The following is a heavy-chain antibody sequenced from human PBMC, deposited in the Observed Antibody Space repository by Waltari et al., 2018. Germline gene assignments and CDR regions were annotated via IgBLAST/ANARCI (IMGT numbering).Heavy chain of an antibody. CDR2: ISSSGSTI. D-gene: IGHD6-19*01. J-gene: IGHJ5*02. Sequence: EVQLVESGGGLVQPGGSLRLSCAASGFTFSSYEMNWVRQAPGKGLEWVSYISSSGSTIYYADSVKGRFTISRDNAKNSLYLQMNSLRAEDTAVYYCAREFVVAGTEGVDPWGQGTLVTVSS. CDR3: AREFVVAGTEGVDP. V-gene: IGHV3-48*03. CDR1: GFTFSSYE.